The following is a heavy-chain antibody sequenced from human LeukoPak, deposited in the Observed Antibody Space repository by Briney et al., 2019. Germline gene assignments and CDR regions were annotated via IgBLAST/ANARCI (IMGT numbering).Heavy chain of an antibody. J-gene: IGHJ4*02. CDR3: AKDSYSKGDF. CDR1: GFTFSYHW. Sequence: SLRLSXAASGFTFSYHWMTWVRQAPGKGVEWVANIKNDGAVKNYVDSVKGRFTISRDNAKNSLYLQMNSLRAEDTAVYYCAKDSYSKGDFWGQGVLVTVSS. V-gene: IGHV3-7*01. D-gene: IGHD6-13*01. CDR2: IKNDGAVK.